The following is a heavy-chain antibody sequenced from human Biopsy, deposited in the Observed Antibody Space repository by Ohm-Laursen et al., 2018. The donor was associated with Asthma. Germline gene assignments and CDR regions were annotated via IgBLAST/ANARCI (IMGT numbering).Heavy chain of an antibody. V-gene: IGHV3-23*01. D-gene: IGHD6-19*01. CDR3: AKDFRGIAVAGDRGFDY. J-gene: IGHJ4*02. CDR2: ITGSGGTT. CDR1: GFTFSSSA. Sequence: SLRLSCAASGFTFSSSAISWVRQAPGKGLGRVSAITGSGGTTYYADSVRGRFTIFRDNSKSTLFLQMDSLSAEDTAVYYCAKDFRGIAVAGDRGFDYWGQGTLVTVSS.